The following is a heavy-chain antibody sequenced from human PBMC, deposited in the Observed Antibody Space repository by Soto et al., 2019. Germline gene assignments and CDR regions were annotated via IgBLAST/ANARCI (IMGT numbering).Heavy chain of an antibody. J-gene: IGHJ5*02. D-gene: IGHD6-13*01. V-gene: IGHV1-69*13. CDR3: ARGGRIADYNWFDP. CDR1: GGTFRSYA. Sequence: EASVKVSCKASGGTFRSYAISWVRQAPGQGLEWMGGIIPIFGTANYAQKFQGRVTITADESTSTAYMELSSLRSEDTAVYYCARGGRIADYNWFDPWGQGTLVTVSS. CDR2: IIPIFGTA.